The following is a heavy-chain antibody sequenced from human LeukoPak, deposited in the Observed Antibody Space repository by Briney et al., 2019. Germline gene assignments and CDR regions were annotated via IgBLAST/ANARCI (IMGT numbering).Heavy chain of an antibody. J-gene: IGHJ4*02. CDR1: GFTFSSYA. CDR2: ISGSGGST. D-gene: IGHD3-10*01. V-gene: IGHV3-23*01. Sequence: GVSLRLSCAASGFTFSSYAMSWVRQAPGKGLEWVSGISGSGGSTYYADFVKGRFTISRDNSKNTLYLQMNSLRAEDTAVYYCARALWFGEFLFDYWGQGTLVTVSS. CDR3: ARALWFGEFLFDY.